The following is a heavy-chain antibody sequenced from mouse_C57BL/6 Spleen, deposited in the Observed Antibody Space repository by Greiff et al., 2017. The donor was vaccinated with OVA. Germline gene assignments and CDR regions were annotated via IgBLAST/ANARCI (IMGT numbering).Heavy chain of an antibody. J-gene: IGHJ2*01. CDR2: INPGSGGT. CDR3: ARSGLNWDYCDY. CDR1: GYAFTNYL. V-gene: IGHV1-54*01. Sequence: QVQLQQSGAELVRPGTSVKVSCKASGYAFTNYLIEWVKQRPGQGLEWIGVINPGSGGTNYNEKFKGKATLTADKSSSTAYMQLSSLTSEDSAVYFCARSGLNWDYCDYWGQGTTLTVSS. D-gene: IGHD4-1*01.